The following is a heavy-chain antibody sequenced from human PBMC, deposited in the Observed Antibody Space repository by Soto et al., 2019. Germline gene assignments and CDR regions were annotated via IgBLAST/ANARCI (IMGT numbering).Heavy chain of an antibody. CDR2: VSWNSGRI. CDR3: ARDKAMVYALPDFDY. CDR1: GFTFDDYA. Sequence: GGSLRLSCAASGFTFDDYAMHWVRQVPGKGLEWVSGVSWNSGRIDYADSVKGRFTISRGNAKKSLYLQMNSLRSEDTAVYYCARDKAMVYALPDFDYWGQGTLVTVSS. V-gene: IGHV3-9*01. D-gene: IGHD2-8*01. J-gene: IGHJ4*02.